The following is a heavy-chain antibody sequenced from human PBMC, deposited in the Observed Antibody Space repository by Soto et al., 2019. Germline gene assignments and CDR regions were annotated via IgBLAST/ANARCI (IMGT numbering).Heavy chain of an antibody. J-gene: IGHJ3*02. CDR3: AKLGYCSGGSCDHDAFDI. D-gene: IGHD2-15*01. CDR2: IYYSGST. Sequence: SETLSLTCTVSGGSISSSSYYWGWIRQPPGKGLEWIGSIYYSGSTYYNPSLKSRVTISVDTSKNQFSLKLSSVTAADTAVYYCAKLGYCSGGSCDHDAFDIWGQGTMVTVSS. V-gene: IGHV4-39*01. CDR1: GGSISSSSYY.